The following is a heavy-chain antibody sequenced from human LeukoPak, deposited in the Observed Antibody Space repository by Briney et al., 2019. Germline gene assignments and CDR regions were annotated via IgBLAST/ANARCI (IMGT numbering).Heavy chain of an antibody. CDR1: GGTFSSYA. V-gene: IGHV1-69*05. Sequence: SVKVSCEASGGTFSSYAISWVRQAPGQGLEWMGRIIPIFGTANYAQKFQGRVTITTDESTSTAYMELSSLRSEDTAVYYCACGRDGYSYYFDYWGQGTLVTVSS. CDR2: IIPIFGTA. J-gene: IGHJ4*02. D-gene: IGHD5-24*01. CDR3: ACGRDGYSYYFDY.